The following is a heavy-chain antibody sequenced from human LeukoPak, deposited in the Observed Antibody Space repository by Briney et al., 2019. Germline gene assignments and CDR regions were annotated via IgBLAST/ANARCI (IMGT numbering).Heavy chain of an antibody. V-gene: IGHV1-69*04. Sequence: GASVKVSCKASGGTFSSYAISRVRQAPGQGLEWMGRIIPILGIANYAQKFQGRVTITADKSTSTAYMELSSLRSEDTAVYYCARGSMGTIFDHYYYGMDVWGQGTTVTVSS. J-gene: IGHJ6*02. D-gene: IGHD3-3*01. CDR1: GGTFSSYA. CDR3: ARGSMGTIFDHYYYGMDV. CDR2: IIPILGIA.